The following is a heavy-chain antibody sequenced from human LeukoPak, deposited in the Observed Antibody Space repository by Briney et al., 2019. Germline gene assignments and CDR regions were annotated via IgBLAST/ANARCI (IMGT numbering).Heavy chain of an antibody. V-gene: IGHV3-23*01. D-gene: IGHD2-15*01. Sequence: PGGSLRLSCAASGFTFSSYGMSWVRQAPGKGLEWVSAVSGSGGSTYYADSVKGRFTISRDNSKNTLYLQMNSLRAEDTAVYYCAKESAKGGAFDIWGQGTMVTVSS. CDR1: GFTFSSYG. CDR2: VSGSGGST. CDR3: AKESAKGGAFDI. J-gene: IGHJ3*02.